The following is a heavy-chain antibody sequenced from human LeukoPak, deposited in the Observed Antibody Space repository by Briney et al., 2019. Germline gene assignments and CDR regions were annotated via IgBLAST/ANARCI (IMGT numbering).Heavy chain of an antibody. Sequence: GGSLRLSCAASGFPFSSYGMSWARQAPGKGLERVSTINADGGSTFYADSVEGRFTISRDNSKNTLSLLLNSLRAEDTALYYCAILRGRVTPGDYWGQGTLVTVSS. CDR2: INADGGST. V-gene: IGHV3-23*01. CDR3: AILRGRVTPGDY. CDR1: GFPFSSYG. D-gene: IGHD3-10*01. J-gene: IGHJ4*02.